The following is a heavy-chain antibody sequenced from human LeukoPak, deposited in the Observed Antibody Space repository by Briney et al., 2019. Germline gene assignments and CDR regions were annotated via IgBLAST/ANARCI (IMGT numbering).Heavy chain of an antibody. CDR1: GYSISSGYY. CDR2: IYHSGST. J-gene: IGHJ2*01. D-gene: IGHD2/OR15-2a*01. Sequence: SETLSLTCTVSGYSISSGYYWGWIRQPPGKGLEWIGSIYHSGSTYYNPSLKSRVTISVDTSKNQFSLKLSSVTAADTAVYSCARVEGEIVVLMRFDLWGRGTLVTVSS. CDR3: ARVEGEIVVLMRFDL. V-gene: IGHV4-38-2*02.